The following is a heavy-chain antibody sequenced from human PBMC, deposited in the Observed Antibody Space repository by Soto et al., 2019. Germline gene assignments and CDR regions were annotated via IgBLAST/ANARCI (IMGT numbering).Heavy chain of an antibody. CDR3: ASGVWGAPDAFDI. V-gene: IGHV4-34*01. CDR1: GGSFSGYY. Sequence: SETLSLTCAVYGGSFSGYYWSWIRQPPGKGLEWIGEINHSGSTNYNPSLKSRVTISVDTSKNQFSLKLSSVTAADTAVYYCASGVWGAPDAFDIWGKGTMVTVSS. CDR2: INHSGST. J-gene: IGHJ3*02. D-gene: IGHD7-27*01.